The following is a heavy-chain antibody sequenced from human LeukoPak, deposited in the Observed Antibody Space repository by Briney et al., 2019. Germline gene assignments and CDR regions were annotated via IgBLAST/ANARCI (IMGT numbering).Heavy chain of an antibody. CDR2: TIPILGTA. CDR1: GGTLNNFP. J-gene: IGHJ5*02. CDR3: AREDSSPSAAWFDP. Sequence: SVKVSCKASGGTLNNFPFSWMRQAPRQGLEWMGGTIPILGTANYAEKFQGRLTITTDDSTSTVYMELSRLTSEDTAVYYCAREDSSPSAAWFDPWGQGTLVTVSS. V-gene: IGHV1-69*16. D-gene: IGHD3/OR15-3a*01.